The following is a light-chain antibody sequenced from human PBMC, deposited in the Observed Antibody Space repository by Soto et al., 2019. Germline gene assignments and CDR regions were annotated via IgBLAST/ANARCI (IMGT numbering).Light chain of an antibody. Sequence: DIQMTQSPSTLSASVGDRVTITCRASQSISSWLAWYQQKPGKAPKLLTYKASSLESGVPSRFSGSGSGTVFTLTISSLQPDDFATYYCQQYNSYPGTFGQGTKVEIK. CDR3: QQYNSYPGT. J-gene: IGKJ1*01. V-gene: IGKV1-5*03. CDR2: KAS. CDR1: QSISSW.